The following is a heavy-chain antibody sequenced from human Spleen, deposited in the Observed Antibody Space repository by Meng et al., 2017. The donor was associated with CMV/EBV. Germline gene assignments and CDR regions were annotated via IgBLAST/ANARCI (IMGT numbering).Heavy chain of an antibody. Sequence: ASVKVSCKASGYTFSSYGISWVRQAPGQGLEWMGWISAHDGRTSFAQKFQDRVTMTTDTSTSTAYMELRSLRSDDTAVYYCARDLAMVRGADYYYGMDVWGQGTTVTVSS. CDR3: ARDLAMVRGADYYYGMDV. CDR2: ISAHDGRT. J-gene: IGHJ6*02. V-gene: IGHV1-18*01. D-gene: IGHD3-10*01. CDR1: GYTFSSYG.